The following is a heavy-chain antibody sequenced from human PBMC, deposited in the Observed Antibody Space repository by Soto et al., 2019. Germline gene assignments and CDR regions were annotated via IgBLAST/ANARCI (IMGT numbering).Heavy chain of an antibody. CDR2: IYHSGST. CDR3: ATYDSSGHIRGGYAFDI. CDR1: GGSISSSNW. Sequence: QVQLQESGPGLVKPSGTLSLTCAVSGGSISSSNWWSWVRQPPGKGLEGIGEIYHSGSTNYNPSRKSRVTISVDKSKNQFSLKLSSVTAADTAVYYCATYDSSGHIRGGYAFDIWGQGTMVTVSS. D-gene: IGHD3-22*01. V-gene: IGHV4-4*02. J-gene: IGHJ3*02.